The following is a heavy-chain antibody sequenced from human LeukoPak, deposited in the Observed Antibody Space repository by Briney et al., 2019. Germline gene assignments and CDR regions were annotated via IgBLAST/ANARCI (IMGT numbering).Heavy chain of an antibody. Sequence: PSETLSLTCSVSGASISSGSNYWGWIRQPPGKTLEWIGSIYYSGSTYYNPSLKSRVTISVDTSKNQFSLKLSSVTAADTAVYYCASATTVTTPTIFSDWGQGTLVTVSS. CDR3: ASATTVTTPTIFSD. V-gene: IGHV4-39*07. CDR2: IYYSGST. CDR1: GASISSGSNY. D-gene: IGHD4-17*01. J-gene: IGHJ4*02.